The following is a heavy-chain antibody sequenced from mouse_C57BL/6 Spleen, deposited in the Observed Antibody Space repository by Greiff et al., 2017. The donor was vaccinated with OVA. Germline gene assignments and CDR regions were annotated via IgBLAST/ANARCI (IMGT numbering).Heavy chain of an antibody. CDR1: GFNIKDYY. J-gene: IGHJ2*01. D-gene: IGHD4-1*01. CDR2: IDPEDGET. Sequence: VQLQQSGAELVKPGASVTLSCTASGFNIKDYYMHWVKQRTEQGLEWIGRIDPEDGETKYAPNFQGQATITADTSSNTAYLHLSSLTSEDTAVYYWAITGAPFDDWGQGTTLTVSS. V-gene: IGHV14-2*01. CDR3: AITGAPFDD.